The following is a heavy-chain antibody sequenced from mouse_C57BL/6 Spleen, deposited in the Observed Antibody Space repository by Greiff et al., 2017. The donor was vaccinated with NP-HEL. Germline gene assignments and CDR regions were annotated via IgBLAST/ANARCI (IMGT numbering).Heavy chain of an antibody. Sequence: VQLQQSGAELVKPGASVKMSCKASGYTFTSYWITWVKQRPGQGLEWIGDIYPGSGSTNYNEKFKSKATLTVDTSSSTAYMQLSSLTSEDSAVYYCARRYYDYDVGAMDYWGQGTSVTVSS. CDR3: ARRYYDYDVGAMDY. V-gene: IGHV1-55*01. D-gene: IGHD2-4*01. CDR2: IYPGSGST. CDR1: GYTFTSYW. J-gene: IGHJ4*01.